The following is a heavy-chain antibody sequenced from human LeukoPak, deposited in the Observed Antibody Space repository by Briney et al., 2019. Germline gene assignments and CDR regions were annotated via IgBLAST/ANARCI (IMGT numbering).Heavy chain of an antibody. J-gene: IGHJ6*02. Sequence: ASVKVSCKASGYTFTNYGISWVRQAPGQGLEWMGWTSAYNGNTKYARKLQGRVTMTTDTSTSTAYMELRSLRSDDTAVYYCARYSGTYHDYYYYGMDVWGQGTTVTVSS. D-gene: IGHD1-26*01. V-gene: IGHV1-18*01. CDR2: TSAYNGNT. CDR3: ARYSGTYHDYYYYGMDV. CDR1: GYTFTNYG.